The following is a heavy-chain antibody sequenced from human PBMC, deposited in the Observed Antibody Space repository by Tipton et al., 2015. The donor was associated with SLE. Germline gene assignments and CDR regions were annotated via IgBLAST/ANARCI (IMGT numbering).Heavy chain of an antibody. Sequence: TLSLTCTVSGGSISSSSYYWGWIRQPPGKGLEWIGSIYYSGSTYYNPSLKSRVTISVDTSKNQFSLKLSSVTAADTAVYYCARDRRDLWRFGTHFDPWGQGTLVTVSS. V-gene: IGHV4-39*07. D-gene: IGHD3-3*01. CDR1: GGSISSSSYY. CDR2: IYYSGST. CDR3: ARDRRDLWRFGTHFDP. J-gene: IGHJ5*02.